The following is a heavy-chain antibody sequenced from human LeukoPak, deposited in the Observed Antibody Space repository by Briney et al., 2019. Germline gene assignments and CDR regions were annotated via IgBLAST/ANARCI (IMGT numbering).Heavy chain of an antibody. J-gene: IGHJ4*02. V-gene: IGHV3-21*01. CDR2: ISSSGTYI. Sequence: PGGSLRLSCAASGFTFGSFGMTWVRQAPGKGLEWVSSISSSGTYIYYADSVKGRFTISRDNAKNSLYLQMNSLRAEDTAVYYCARDPGRSGGSCYSDYWGQGTLVTVSS. CDR3: ARDPGRSGGSCYSDY. D-gene: IGHD2-15*01. CDR1: GFTFGSFG.